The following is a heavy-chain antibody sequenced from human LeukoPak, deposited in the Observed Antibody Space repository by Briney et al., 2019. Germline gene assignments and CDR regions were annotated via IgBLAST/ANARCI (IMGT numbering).Heavy chain of an antibody. CDR2: IYSGGST. Sequence: GGSLRLSCAASEFSVGSNYMTWVRQAPGKGLEWVSLIYSGGSTYYADSVKGRFTISRDNSKNTLYLQMNSLRAEDTAVYYCARERGVSHPFDYWGQGTLVTVSS. J-gene: IGHJ4*02. CDR1: EFSVGSNY. V-gene: IGHV3-66*01. D-gene: IGHD2-21*01. CDR3: ARERGVSHPFDY.